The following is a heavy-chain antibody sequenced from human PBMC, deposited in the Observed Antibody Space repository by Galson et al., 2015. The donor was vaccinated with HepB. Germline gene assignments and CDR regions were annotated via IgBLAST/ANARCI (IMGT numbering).Heavy chain of an antibody. D-gene: IGHD1-14*01. CDR3: AKGEATTRPN. CDR1: AFTFSNYW. V-gene: IGHV3-74*03. Sequence: SLRLSCADSAFTFSNYWMHWVRQAPGRGLVWVSRISGDGISTAYADSVKGRFTISRDNAKNTLYLQMNRLRVEDTAVYYCAKGEATTRPNWGQGTLVTVSS. J-gene: IGHJ4*02. CDR2: ISGDGIST.